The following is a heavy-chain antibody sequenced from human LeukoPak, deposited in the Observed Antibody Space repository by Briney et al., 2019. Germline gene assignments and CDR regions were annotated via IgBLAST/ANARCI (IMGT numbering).Heavy chain of an antibody. D-gene: IGHD4-17*01. J-gene: IGHJ6*02. Sequence: SETLSLTCTVSGASISSYYWSWLRQPPGKGLEWIGYIDYSGSTNYTPSLKSRVTISVDTSKNQFSLKLSSVTAADTALYYCAREAWVSGDSKYRYYGIDVWGQGTTVTVSS. V-gene: IGHV4-59*01. CDR3: AREAWVSGDSKYRYYGIDV. CDR1: GASISSYY. CDR2: IDYSGST.